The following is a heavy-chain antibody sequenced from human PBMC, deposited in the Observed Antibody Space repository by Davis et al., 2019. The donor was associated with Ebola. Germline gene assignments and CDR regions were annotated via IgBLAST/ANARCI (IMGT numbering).Heavy chain of an antibody. CDR2: INTDGTTT. J-gene: IGHJ4*02. D-gene: IGHD5-24*01. V-gene: IGHV3-74*01. CDR3: AKQRWLQSYYFDN. Sequence: HTGGSLRLSCAASGFTFSNYWIHWVRLAPGKGPVWVSRINTDGTTTTYADSVKGRFTISRDNAKNTLYLQMNSLRAEDTAVYYCAKQRWLQSYYFDNWGQGTLVTVSS. CDR1: GFTFSNYW.